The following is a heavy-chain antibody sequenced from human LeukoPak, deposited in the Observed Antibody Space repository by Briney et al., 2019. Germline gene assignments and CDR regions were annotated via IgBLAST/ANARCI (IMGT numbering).Heavy chain of an antibody. J-gene: IGHJ4*02. CDR3: ARHGEGYCSGGSCYWIDY. V-gene: IGHV5-51*01. CDR1: GYGFTSYW. Sequence: GESLKISCKGSGYGFTSYWIGWVRQMPGKGLEWMGIIYPGDSDTRYSPSFQGQVTISADKSISTAYLQWSSLKASDTAMYYCARHGEGYCSGGSCYWIDYWGQGTLVTISS. D-gene: IGHD2-15*01. CDR2: IYPGDSDT.